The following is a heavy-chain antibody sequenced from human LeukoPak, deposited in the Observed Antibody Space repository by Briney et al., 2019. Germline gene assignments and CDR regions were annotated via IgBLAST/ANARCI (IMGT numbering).Heavy chain of an antibody. J-gene: IGHJ5*02. CDR2: INHSGST. V-gene: IGHV4-34*01. D-gene: IGHD3-10*01. CDR1: GGSLSNYY. CDR3: ARGPASGSDFAWFDP. Sequence: SETLSLTRAVYGGSLSNYYWSWIRQPPGKGLEWIGEINHSGSTKFNPSFKSRVTILVDMSRSQFSLQLNSVTAADTAVYYCARGPASGSDFAWFDPWGQGTLVTVSS.